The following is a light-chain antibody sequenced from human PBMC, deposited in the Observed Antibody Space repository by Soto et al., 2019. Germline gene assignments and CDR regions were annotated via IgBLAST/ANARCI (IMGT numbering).Light chain of an antibody. V-gene: IGLV1-40*01. CDR3: QSYDSSLSAVV. J-gene: IGLJ2*01. CDR2: GNS. CDR1: SSNIGAGYD. Sequence: QLVLTQPPSVSGAPGQRVTISCTGSSSNIGAGYDVHWYQQLPGTAPKLLIYGNSNRPSGVPDRFSGSKSGTSASLAITGLQAEDEADYYCQSYDSSLSAVVFGGGTNDRP.